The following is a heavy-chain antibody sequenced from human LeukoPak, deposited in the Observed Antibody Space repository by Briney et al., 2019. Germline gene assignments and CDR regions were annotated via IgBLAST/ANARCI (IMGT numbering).Heavy chain of an antibody. CDR2: IYSGGST. CDR1: GFTVSSNY. Sequence: GGSLRLSCAASGFTVSSNYMSWVRQAPGKGLEWVSVIYSGGSTYYADSVKGRFTISRDNAKNSLYLQMNSLRAEDTAVYYCARVAAARIFDYWGQGTLVTVSS. CDR3: ARVAAARIFDY. D-gene: IGHD6-13*01. V-gene: IGHV3-66*01. J-gene: IGHJ4*02.